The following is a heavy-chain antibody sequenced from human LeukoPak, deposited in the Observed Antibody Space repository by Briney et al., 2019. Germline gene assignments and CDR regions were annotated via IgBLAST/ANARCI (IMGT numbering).Heavy chain of an antibody. CDR2: MNPNSGNI. D-gene: IGHD3-3*01. CDR1: GDSFTNYD. V-gene: IGHV1-8*01. CDR3: VRTAGIFWSGAYYFDS. J-gene: IGHJ4*02. Sequence: ASVKVSCKASGDSFTNYDINWVRQATGQGLGWMGWMNPNSGNIGYAQKFQGRLTMIRNTSINTSYMELRSLTSGDTAVYYCVRTAGIFWSGAYYFDSWGQGTLVTVSS.